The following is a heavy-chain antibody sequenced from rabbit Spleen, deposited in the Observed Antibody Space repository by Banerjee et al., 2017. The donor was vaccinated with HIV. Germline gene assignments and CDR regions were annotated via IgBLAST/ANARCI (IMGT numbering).Heavy chain of an antibody. Sequence: QELVEYGGGLVQTGGSLILSCKASRFSFSSSYYMYWVRQAPGKGLEWIACIYAGSSGSTYDASWAKGRFTISKTSSTTVTLQMTMLTAADTATYFGARFDGVAMSRFDLWGQGTLVTVS. V-gene: IGHV1S40*01. D-gene: IGHD3-1*01. CDR1: RFSFSSSYY. CDR3: ARFDGVAMSRFDL. CDR2: IYAGSSGST. J-gene: IGHJ3*01.